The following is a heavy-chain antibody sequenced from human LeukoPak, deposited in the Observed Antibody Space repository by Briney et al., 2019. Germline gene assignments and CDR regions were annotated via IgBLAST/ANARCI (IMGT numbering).Heavy chain of an antibody. V-gene: IGHV3-48*03. Sequence: GGSLRLSCAASGFTFSSYEMNWVRQAPGKGLEWVSYISSSGSTIYYADSVKGRFTISRDNAKNSLYLQMNSLRAEDTAVYYCARWGHDYLEGNAFDIWGQGTMVTVSS. D-gene: IGHD4-11*01. J-gene: IGHJ3*02. CDR3: ARWGHDYLEGNAFDI. CDR2: ISSSGSTI. CDR1: GFTFSSYE.